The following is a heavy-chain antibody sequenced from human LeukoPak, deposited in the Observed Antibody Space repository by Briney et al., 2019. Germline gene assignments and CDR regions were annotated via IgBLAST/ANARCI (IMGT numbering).Heavy chain of an antibody. CDR3: AKGRSSWFSGSFDY. D-gene: IGHD6-19*01. Sequence: GGSLRLSCAASGFTFSTYAMSWVRQTPGKGLEWVSDIRGSGGSTNYADSVKGRFTISRDNSKNTLYLQMDSLRAEDTAVYYSAKGRSSWFSGSFDYWGQGTLVTVSS. J-gene: IGHJ4*02. V-gene: IGHV3-23*01. CDR1: GFTFSTYA. CDR2: IRGSGGST.